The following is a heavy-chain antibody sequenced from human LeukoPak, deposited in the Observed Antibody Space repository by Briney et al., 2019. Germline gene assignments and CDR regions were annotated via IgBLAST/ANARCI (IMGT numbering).Heavy chain of an antibody. CDR3: ASCPFYDYVWGSYRSPDAFDI. CDR1: GFTFSSYA. CDR2: ISSSSSYI. D-gene: IGHD3-16*02. Sequence: GGSLRLSCAASGFTFSSYAMHWVRQAPGKGLEWVSSISSSSSYIYYADSVKGRFTISRDNAKNSLYLQMNSLRAEDTAVYYCASCPFYDYVWGSYRSPDAFDIWGQGTMVTVSS. V-gene: IGHV3-21*01. J-gene: IGHJ3*02.